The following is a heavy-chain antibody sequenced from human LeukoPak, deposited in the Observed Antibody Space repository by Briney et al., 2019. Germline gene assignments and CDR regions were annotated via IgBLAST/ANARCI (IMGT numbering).Heavy chain of an antibody. J-gene: IGHJ4*02. CDR2: ISYDGSNK. V-gene: IGHV3-30*03. CDR1: GFTFRSYA. Sequence: GGSLRLSCAASGFTFRSYAMHWVRQAPGKGLEWVAVISYDGSNKYYTESVKGRFTISRDNAKNSLYLQMNSLRAEDTALYYCARRGIAAADYWGQGTLVTVSS. CDR3: ARRGIAAADY. D-gene: IGHD6-13*01.